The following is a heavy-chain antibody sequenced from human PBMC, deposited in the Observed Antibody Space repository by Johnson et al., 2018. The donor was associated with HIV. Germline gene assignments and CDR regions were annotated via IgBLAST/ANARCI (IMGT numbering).Heavy chain of an antibody. V-gene: IGHV3-66*01. CDR3: ASKGSGWALDV. CDR2: IYSGGST. Sequence: VQLVESGGGLVQPGGSLRLSCAASGFTVSSNYMTWVRQAPGKGLEWVSVIYSGGSTYYADSVKGRFTISKDHSKNTLYLQMNSLRAEDTAIYYCASKGSGWALDVWGQGTMVTVSS. D-gene: IGHD6-19*01. J-gene: IGHJ3*01. CDR1: GFTVSSNY.